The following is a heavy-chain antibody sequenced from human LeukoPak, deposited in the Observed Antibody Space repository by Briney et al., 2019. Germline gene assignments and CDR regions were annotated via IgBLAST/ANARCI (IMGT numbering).Heavy chain of an antibody. CDR3: ARGRASSSTSPAAY. CDR2: IIPIFGTA. J-gene: IGHJ4*02. D-gene: IGHD2-2*01. Sequence: SVKVSCKTSGGTFSSYGISWVRQAPGQGLEWMRGIIPIFGTANYAQNFQGRVTITAAYMELSSLRSEDTAVYYCARGRASSSTSPAAYWGQGTLVTVSS. V-gene: IGHV1-69*13. CDR1: GGTFSSYG.